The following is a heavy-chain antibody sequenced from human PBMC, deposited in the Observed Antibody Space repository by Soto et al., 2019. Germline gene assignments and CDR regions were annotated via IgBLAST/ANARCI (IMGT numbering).Heavy chain of an antibody. CDR3: VMVDNYVTPTPQDV. Sequence: QVQLVQSGDEVKKPGASVKVSCKASGYIFVNYGIAWVRQAPGQGLEWMGWISPYTGNTHSATKIQGRLTMTTDTSPSTAYMDLGGLTSDDTAVYYCVMVDNYVTPTPQDVWGQGTTVTVSS. D-gene: IGHD3-16*01. V-gene: IGHV1-18*01. CDR2: ISPYTGNT. CDR1: GYIFVNYG. J-gene: IGHJ6*02.